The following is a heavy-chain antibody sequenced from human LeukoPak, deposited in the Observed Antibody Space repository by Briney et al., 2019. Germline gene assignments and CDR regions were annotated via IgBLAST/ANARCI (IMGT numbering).Heavy chain of an antibody. Sequence: SVKVSCKASGGTFISYAISWVRQAPGQGLEWMGGIIPIFGTANYAQKFQGRVTITADESTSTAYMELSSLRSEDTAVYYCVPRSRGTGAFDIWGQGTMVTVSS. V-gene: IGHV1-69*13. CDR1: GGTFISYA. CDR2: IIPIFGTA. J-gene: IGHJ3*02. D-gene: IGHD1-1*01. CDR3: VPRSRGTGAFDI.